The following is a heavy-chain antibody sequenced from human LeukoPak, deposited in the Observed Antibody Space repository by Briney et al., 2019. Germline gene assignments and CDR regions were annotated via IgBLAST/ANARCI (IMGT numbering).Heavy chain of an antibody. CDR2: INHSGST. V-gene: IGHV4-34*01. J-gene: IGHJ4*02. CDR3: GKGFYGRRYCKRTSWIAFDF. CDR1: GGSFSGYY. Sequence: SETLSLTCAVYGGSFSGYYWRWIRQPPGKGLEWSGEINHSGSTNYNLSLKSRVTISVDTSKNQFSLNLSSVTAADTAVYYSGKGFYGRRYCKRTSWIAFDFRGPGTLGTVFS. D-gene: IGHD2-2*01.